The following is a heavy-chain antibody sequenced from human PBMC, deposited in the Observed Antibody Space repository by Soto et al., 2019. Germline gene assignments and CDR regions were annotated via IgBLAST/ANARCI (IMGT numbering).Heavy chain of an antibody. CDR3: AKWDSSGYGYFDY. D-gene: IGHD3-22*01. J-gene: IGHJ4*02. Sequence: QVQLVESGGGVVQPGRSLRLSCAASGFTFSSYGMHWVRQAPGKGLEWVAVISYDGSNKYYADSVKGRFTISRDNSKNTLYLQLHSLRAEDTAVYYCAKWDSSGYGYFDYWGQGTLVTVSS. CDR2: ISYDGSNK. CDR1: GFTFSSYG. V-gene: IGHV3-30*18.